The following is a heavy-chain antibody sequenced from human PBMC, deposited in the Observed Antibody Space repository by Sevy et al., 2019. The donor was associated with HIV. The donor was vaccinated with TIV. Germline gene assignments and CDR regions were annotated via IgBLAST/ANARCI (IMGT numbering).Heavy chain of an antibody. CDR2: ISAYNGNT. Sequence: ASVKVSCKASGYTFTSYGISWVRQAPGQGLEWMGWISAYNGNTNYAQKLQGRVTMTTDTSTSTAYMELRSLRSDDTAGYYCARDGFIGTVVVVAATSRGAFDIWGQGTMVTVSS. CDR3: ARDGFIGTVVVVAATSRGAFDI. J-gene: IGHJ3*02. D-gene: IGHD2-15*01. CDR1: GYTFTSYG. V-gene: IGHV1-18*04.